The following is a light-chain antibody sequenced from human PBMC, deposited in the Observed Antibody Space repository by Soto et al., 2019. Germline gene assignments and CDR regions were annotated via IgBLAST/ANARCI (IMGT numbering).Light chain of an antibody. J-gene: IGLJ2*01. CDR1: RSSVGSNT. Sequence: QSVLTQPPSASGTPGQRVTISCSGSRSSVGSNTVNWYQHLPGTAPKLLIYSNNQRPSGVPDRFSGSKSGTSASLAISGLQSEDEAYYYCAAWDDSLNGFVVFGGGTKLTVL. CDR2: SNN. CDR3: AAWDDSLNGFVV. V-gene: IGLV1-44*01.